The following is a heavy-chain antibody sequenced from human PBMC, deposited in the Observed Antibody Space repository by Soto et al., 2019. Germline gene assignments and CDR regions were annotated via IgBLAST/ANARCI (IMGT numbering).Heavy chain of an antibody. Sequence: QLQLQESGPGLVKPSETLSLTCTVSGGSISRTTYSWGWIRQPPGKGLEWLGNIYPSGRTSYNPSLRSRVTVSLDTSKNQFSLKLTSVTAADTAVYHCATYRAWGQGTLVTVSS. CDR1: GGSISRTTYS. D-gene: IGHD3-16*02. CDR3: ATYRA. J-gene: IGHJ1*01. CDR2: IYPSGRT. V-gene: IGHV4-39*01.